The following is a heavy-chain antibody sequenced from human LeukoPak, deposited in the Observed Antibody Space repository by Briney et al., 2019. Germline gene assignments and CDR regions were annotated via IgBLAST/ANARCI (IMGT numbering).Heavy chain of an antibody. CDR2: ITSDGSST. J-gene: IGHJ6*03. V-gene: IGHV3-74*03. D-gene: IGHD1-26*01. CDR3: ARGTAGGVGATISSYYYYYMDV. CDR1: ESTFSSTW. Sequence: QAGGSLRLSCVASESTFSSTWMHCVPHPPGKGGVWVARITSDGSSTTYAESVKGRFTISRDNAKNTLYLQMNSLRAEDTAVYYCARGTAGGVGATISSYYYYYMDVWGKGTTVTISS.